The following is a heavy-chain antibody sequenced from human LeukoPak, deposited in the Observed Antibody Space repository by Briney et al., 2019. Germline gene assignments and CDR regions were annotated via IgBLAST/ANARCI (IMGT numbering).Heavy chain of an antibody. CDR3: ARLGGVPTAPKDFYYGMDV. V-gene: IGHV1-18*01. CDR2: ISAYNGNT. J-gene: IGHJ6*01. Sequence: ASVKVSCKASGYTFTSYGISWVRQAPGQGLEWMGWISAYNGNTNYAQKLQGRVTMTTDTSTSTAYMELRSLRSDDTAVYYCARLGGVPTAPKDFYYGMDVWGQGTTVNGSS. D-gene: IGHD2-2*01. CDR1: GYTFTSYG.